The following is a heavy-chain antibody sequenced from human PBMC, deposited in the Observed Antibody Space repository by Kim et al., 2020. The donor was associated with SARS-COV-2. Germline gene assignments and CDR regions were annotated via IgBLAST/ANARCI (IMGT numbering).Heavy chain of an antibody. CDR2: MNPNSGNT. D-gene: IGHD3-9*01. CDR3: ARGPYYNILTGPHDAFDI. CDR1: GYTFTSYD. J-gene: IGHJ3*02. Sequence: ASVKVSCKASGYTFTSYDINWVRQATGQGLEWMGWMNPNSGNTGYAQKFQGRVTMTRNTSISTAYMELSSLRSEDTAVYYCARGPYYNILTGPHDAFDIWGQGTMVTVSS. V-gene: IGHV1-8*01.